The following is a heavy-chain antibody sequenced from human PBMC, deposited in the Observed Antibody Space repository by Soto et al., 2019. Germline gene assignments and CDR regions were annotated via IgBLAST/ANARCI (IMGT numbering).Heavy chain of an antibody. CDR1: GYTFTSHG. J-gene: IGHJ4*02. CDR3: ARDGPELRYDY. V-gene: IGHV1-18*01. Sequence: ASVKVSCKASGYTFTSHGISWVRQALGQGLEWMGWISAYNGNTNYARKLQGRVTMTTDTSTITAYMELRSLTSDDTAVYYCARDGPELRYDYWGQGTLVTVSS. D-gene: IGHD3-9*01. CDR2: ISAYNGNT.